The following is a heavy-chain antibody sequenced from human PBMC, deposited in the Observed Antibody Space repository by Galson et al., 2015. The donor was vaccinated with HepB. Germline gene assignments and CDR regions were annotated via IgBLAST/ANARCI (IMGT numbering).Heavy chain of an antibody. Sequence: SETLSLTCTVSGDSITMRDYYWSWIRQPPGKGLEWIGSLSYGGSTHLNPSHKRRVTVLLDSSKSQFSLKLTSVTAADTAVYYCARAVGPQLYYTDVWGKGTTVTVST. CDR2: LSYGGST. CDR3: ARAVGPQLYYTDV. CDR1: GDSITMRDYY. V-gene: IGHV4-39*07. J-gene: IGHJ6*04. D-gene: IGHD3-3*01.